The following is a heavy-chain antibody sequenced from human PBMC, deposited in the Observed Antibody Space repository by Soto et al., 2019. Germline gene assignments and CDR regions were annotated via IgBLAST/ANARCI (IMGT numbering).Heavy chain of an antibody. V-gene: IGHV4-39*01. J-gene: IGHJ3*02. Sequence: SETLSLTCTVSGGSISSSSYYWSWIHQSPGKGLEWIGSIYYSGSTHYNPSLKSRVTISEDTSKNQFSLKLSSVTAADTAMYYCTRRGDSSGWEVPGAFDIWGQGTMVTVSS. CDR1: GGSISSSSYY. CDR2: IYYSGST. CDR3: TRRGDSSGWEVPGAFDI. D-gene: IGHD6-19*01.